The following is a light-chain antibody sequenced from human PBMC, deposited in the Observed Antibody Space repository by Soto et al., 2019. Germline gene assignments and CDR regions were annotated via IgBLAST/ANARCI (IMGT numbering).Light chain of an antibody. CDR3: LQDYGDSWT. J-gene: IGKJ1*01. Sequence: QMTQSPSSLSASVGEKIIITCRASRDVGSDVSWYQQKPGQAPKLLNYAASNLYTGVPSRFSGSRSGTEFTLTISSLQPEDFASYYCLQDYGDSWTFGQGTKVEIE. CDR2: AAS. V-gene: IGKV1-6*01. CDR1: RDVGSD.